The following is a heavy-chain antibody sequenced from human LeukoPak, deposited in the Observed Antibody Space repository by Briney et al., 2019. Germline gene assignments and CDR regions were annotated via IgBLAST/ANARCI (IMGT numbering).Heavy chain of an antibody. D-gene: IGHD5-18*01. Sequence: GGSLRLSCAASGFTFSGYCMSWVRQAPGKGPEWVSSISGSGGTKYYADSVKGRFTISRDNSKNTLYLQMNSLRADDTAVYTCAKDPPTVMANAFHIWGQGTMVTVSS. J-gene: IGHJ3*02. CDR1: GFTFSGYC. V-gene: IGHV3-23*01. CDR2: ISGSGGTK. CDR3: AKDPPTVMANAFHI.